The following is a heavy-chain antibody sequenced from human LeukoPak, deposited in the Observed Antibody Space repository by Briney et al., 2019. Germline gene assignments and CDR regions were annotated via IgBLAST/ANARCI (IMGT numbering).Heavy chain of an antibody. CDR3: AKRGSKVQFHFDY. J-gene: IGHJ4*02. D-gene: IGHD1-1*01. CDR2: ISSDGNPK. CDR1: GFTFSSYG. V-gene: IGHV3-30*18. Sequence: GGSLRLSCAASGFTFSSYGMHWVRQAPGKGLERVALISSDGNPKYNADSVKGRFTVSRDNSKNTLFLQMNSLRAEDTAVYFCAKRGSKVQFHFDYWGQGTLVTVSS.